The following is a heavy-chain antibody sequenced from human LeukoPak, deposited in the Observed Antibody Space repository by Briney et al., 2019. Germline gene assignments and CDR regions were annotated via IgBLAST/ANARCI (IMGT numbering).Heavy chain of an antibody. D-gene: IGHD6-13*01. CDR3: ATDGWYSSSWLFDY. V-gene: IGHV3-23*01. J-gene: IGHJ4*02. CDR2: ISGSGGST. CDR1: GFTFSSYA. Sequence: GGSLRLSCAASGFTFSSYAMSWVRQAPGKGPEWVSAISGSGGSTYYADSVKGRFTISRDNSKNTLYLQMNSLRAEDTAVYYCATDGWYSSSWLFDYWGQGTLVTVSS.